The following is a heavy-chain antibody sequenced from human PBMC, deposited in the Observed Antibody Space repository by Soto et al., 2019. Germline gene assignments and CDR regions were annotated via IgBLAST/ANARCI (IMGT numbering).Heavy chain of an antibody. D-gene: IGHD3-22*01. CDR2: ISCDGSNK. CDR1: GFTFSSYG. Sequence: QVQLVESGGGVGQPGRSLRLSCAASGFTFSSYGMHWVRQAPGKGLLWVAVISCDGSNKYYADSVKGRFTISRDNSKNTLYLQMNSLRAEDTAVYYCAKAMGGYYYDSSGYSSYYGMDVWGQGTTVTVSS. CDR3: AKAMGGYYYDSSGYSSYYGMDV. J-gene: IGHJ6*02. V-gene: IGHV3-30*18.